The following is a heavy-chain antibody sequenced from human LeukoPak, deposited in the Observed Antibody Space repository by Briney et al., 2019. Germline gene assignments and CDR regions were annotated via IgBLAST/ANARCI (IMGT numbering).Heavy chain of an antibody. CDR3: ARDEGDSSSWNWFDP. D-gene: IGHD6-13*01. J-gene: IGHJ5*02. Sequence: ASVKVSCKAYGYTFTSYYMHWVRQAPEQGLEWMGIINPSGGSTSYAQKFQGRVTMTRDMSTSTVYMELSSLRSEDTAVYYCARDEGDSSSWNWFDPWGQGTLVTVSS. CDR2: INPSGGST. CDR1: GYTFTSYY. V-gene: IGHV1-46*01.